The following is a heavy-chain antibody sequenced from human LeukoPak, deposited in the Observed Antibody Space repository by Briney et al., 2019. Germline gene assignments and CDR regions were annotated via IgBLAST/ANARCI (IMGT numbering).Heavy chain of an antibody. Sequence: ASVKVSCKASGYTFTCYYMHWVRHAPGQGHEWMGWINPNSGGTNYAQKFQGRVTMTRDTSISTAYMELSRLRSDDTAVYYCARLCDIVVVPAVGAAPTCHDYWGQGTLVTVSS. CDR1: GYTFTCYY. V-gene: IGHV1-2*02. D-gene: IGHD2-2*01. CDR2: INPNSGGT. J-gene: IGHJ4*02. CDR3: ARLCDIVVVPAVGAAPTCHDY.